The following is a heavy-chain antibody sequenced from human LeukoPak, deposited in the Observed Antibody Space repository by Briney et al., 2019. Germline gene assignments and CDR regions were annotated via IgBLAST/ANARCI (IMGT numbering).Heavy chain of an antibody. D-gene: IGHD3-3*01. V-gene: IGHV3-33*06. CDR1: GFTFSSYG. CDR3: AKAVDFRSGYYNY. CDR2: IWYDGSNK. J-gene: IGHJ4*02. Sequence: GGSLRLSCAASGFTFSSYGMHWVRQAPGKGLEWVAVIWYDGSNKYYADSVKGRFTISRDNSKNTLYLQMNSLRAEDTAVYYCAKAVDFRSGYYNYWGQGTLVTVSS.